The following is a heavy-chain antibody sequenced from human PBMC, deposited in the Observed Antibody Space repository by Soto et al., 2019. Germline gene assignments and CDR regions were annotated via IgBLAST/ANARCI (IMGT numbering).Heavy chain of an antibody. Sequence: QVQLQQSGPGLVKPSETLSLTCTVSSGPSRSHNWGWIRQPPGRGLEWIGYVYYTGGTSYNPSLKSRVTISADTSTNPISLTLSSVTAADTAVYYCVRQGIGNLHGLVDVWGQGTTVSVSS. CDR2: VYYTGGT. CDR1: SGPSRSHN. CDR3: VRQGIGNLHGLVDV. D-gene: IGHD1-1*01. V-gene: IGHV4-59*08. J-gene: IGHJ6*02.